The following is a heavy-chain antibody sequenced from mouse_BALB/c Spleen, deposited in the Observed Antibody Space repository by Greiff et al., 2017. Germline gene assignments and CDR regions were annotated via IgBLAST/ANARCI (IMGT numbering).Heavy chain of an antibody. J-gene: IGHJ4*01. D-gene: IGHD2-13*01. CDR2: INPGSGGT. Sequence: QAQLKQSGAELVRPGTSVKVSCKASGYAFTNYLIEWVKQRPGQGLEWIGVINPGSGGTNYNEKVKGKATLTADKSSSTAYMQLSSLTSDDSAVYFCARSGDLYAMDYWGQGTTVTVSS. V-gene: IGHV1-54*01. CDR3: ARSGDLYAMDY. CDR1: GYAFTNYL.